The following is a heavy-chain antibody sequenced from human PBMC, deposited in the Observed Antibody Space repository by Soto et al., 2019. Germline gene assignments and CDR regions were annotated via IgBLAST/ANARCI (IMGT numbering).Heavy chain of an antibody. CDR2: ISAYNGNT. CDR1: GYTFTSYG. CDR3: AIGCDFWRGNWFDS. J-gene: IGHJ5*01. V-gene: IGHV1-18*01. D-gene: IGHD3-3*01. Sequence: ASVKVSCKASGYTFTSYGISWVRQAPGQGLEWMGWISAYNGNTNYAQKLQGRVTMTTNTSTSTAYMELSSLRSEDTAVYYCAIGCDFWRGNWFDSWGQGTLVTVSS.